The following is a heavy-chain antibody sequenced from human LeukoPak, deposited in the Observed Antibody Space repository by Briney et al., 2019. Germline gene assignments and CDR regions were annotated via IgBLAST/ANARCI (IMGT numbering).Heavy chain of an antibody. D-gene: IGHD3-9*01. CDR1: GYTFTGYY. J-gene: IGHJ5*02. V-gene: IGHV1-2*02. CDR2: INPNSGGT. Sequence: ASVKVSCKASGYTFTGYYMHWVRQAPGQGLEWMGWINPNSGGTNYAQKFQGRVTMTRDTSISTAYMELSGLRSDDTAVYYCARDGGIPNYDILTGYYYWFDPWGQGTLVTVSS. CDR3: ARDGGIPNYDILTGYYYWFDP.